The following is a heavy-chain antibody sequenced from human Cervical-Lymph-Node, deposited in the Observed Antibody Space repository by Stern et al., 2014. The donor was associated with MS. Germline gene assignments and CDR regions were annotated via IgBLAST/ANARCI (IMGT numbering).Heavy chain of an antibody. CDR3: AREMIAAAGTIPFDY. Sequence: VQLVESGGGVVQPGRSLRLSCAASGFTFSSYAMHWVRQAPGKGLEWVAVISYDGSNKYYADSVKGRFTISRDNSKNTLYLQMNSLRAEDTAVYYCAREMIAAAGTIPFDYWGQGTLVTVSS. CDR1: GFTFSSYA. V-gene: IGHV3-30*01. CDR2: ISYDGSNK. J-gene: IGHJ4*02. D-gene: IGHD6-13*01.